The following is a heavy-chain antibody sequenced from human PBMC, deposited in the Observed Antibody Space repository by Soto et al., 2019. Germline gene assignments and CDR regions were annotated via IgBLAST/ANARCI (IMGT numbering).Heavy chain of an antibody. CDR2: INAGNGNT. CDR1: GYTFTSYA. D-gene: IGHD6-19*01. V-gene: IGHV1-3*01. J-gene: IGHJ4*02. Sequence: ASVKVSCKASGYTFTSYAMHWVRQAPGQRLEWMGWINAGNGNTKYSQKFQGRVTITRDTSASTAYMELSSLRSEDTAVYYCARVRPPGMAGTLYWGQGTLVTVSS. CDR3: ARVRPPGMAGTLY.